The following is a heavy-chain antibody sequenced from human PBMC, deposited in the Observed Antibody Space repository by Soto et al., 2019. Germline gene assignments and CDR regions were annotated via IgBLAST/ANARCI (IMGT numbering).Heavy chain of an antibody. CDR3: ARVVVVAATSGGIDY. CDR1: GFIFSNYG. V-gene: IGHV3-30*03. D-gene: IGHD2-15*01. J-gene: IGHJ4*02. Sequence: GGSLRLSCAASGFIFSNYGMHWVRQAPGKGLEWVAVISYDGSNKYYADSVKGRFTISRDNSKNTLYLQMNSLRTEDTAVYYCARVVVVAATSGGIDYWGQGTLVTVSS. CDR2: ISYDGSNK.